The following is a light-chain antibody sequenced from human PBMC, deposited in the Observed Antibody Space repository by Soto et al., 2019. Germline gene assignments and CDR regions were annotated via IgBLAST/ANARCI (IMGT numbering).Light chain of an antibody. Sequence: EIVMTQSPATLSVSPGERATLSCRASQSVSSNLAWYQQKPGQAPRLLIYGASTRATGIPARFSGSGSGTEFTLTISSLQSEDFAAYYCQQRSNWYTFGQGTKLEIK. V-gene: IGKV3-15*01. CDR3: QQRSNWYT. CDR2: GAS. CDR1: QSVSSN. J-gene: IGKJ2*01.